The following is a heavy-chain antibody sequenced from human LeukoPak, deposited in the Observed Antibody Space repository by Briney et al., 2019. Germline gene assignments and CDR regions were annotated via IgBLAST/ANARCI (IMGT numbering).Heavy chain of an antibody. CDR2: IYYSGST. CDR1: GGSISSYY. CDR3: ARHDHTSDYDSSGYYYAKYYFDY. D-gene: IGHD3-22*01. V-gene: IGHV4-59*08. J-gene: IGHJ4*02. Sequence: SETLSLTCTVSGGSISSYYWSWIRQPPGKGLEWIGYIYYSGSTNYNPSLKSRVTISVDTSKNQFSLKLSSVTAADTAVYYCARHDHTSDYDSSGYYYAKYYFDYWGQGTLVTVSS.